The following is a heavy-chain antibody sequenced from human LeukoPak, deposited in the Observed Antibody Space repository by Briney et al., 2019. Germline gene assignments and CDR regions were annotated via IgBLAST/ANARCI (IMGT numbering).Heavy chain of an antibody. CDR1: GGSISSYY. Sequence: RSSETLSLTCTVSGGSISSYYWSWIRQPPGKGLEWIGYIYYSGSTNYNPSLKSRVTISVDTSKNQFSLKLSSVTAADTAVYYCARDRGIAGYWGQGTLVTVSS. CDR3: ARDRGIAGY. CDR2: IYYSGST. D-gene: IGHD6-13*01. V-gene: IGHV4-59*01. J-gene: IGHJ4*02.